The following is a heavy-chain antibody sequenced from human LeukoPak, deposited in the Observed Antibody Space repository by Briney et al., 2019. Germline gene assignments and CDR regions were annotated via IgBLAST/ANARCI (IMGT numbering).Heavy chain of an antibody. CDR1: GYSISSGYY. J-gene: IGHJ4*02. CDR2: IYHSGST. CDR3: ASALWFGSYYFDY. V-gene: IGHV4-38-2*02. D-gene: IGHD3-10*01. Sequence: KPSETPSLTCTVSGYSISSGYYWGWIRQPPGKGLEWIGSIYHSGSTYYNPSLKSRVTISVDTSKNQFSLKLSSVTAADTAVYYCASALWFGSYYFDYWGQGTLVTVSS.